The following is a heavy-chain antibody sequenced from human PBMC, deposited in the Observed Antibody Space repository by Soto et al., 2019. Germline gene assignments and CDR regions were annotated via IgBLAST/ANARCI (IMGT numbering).Heavy chain of an antibody. CDR1: GFTFSSYA. J-gene: IGHJ6*02. V-gene: IGHV3-30-3*01. CDR3: ARPLAIFGVVTFYGMDV. Sequence: PMGSLRLSCAASGFTFSSYAMHWVRQAPGKGLEWVAVISYDGSNKYYADSVKGRFTISRDNSKNTLYLQMNSLRAEDTAVYYCARPLAIFGVVTFYGMDVWGQGTTVTVSS. CDR2: ISYDGSNK. D-gene: IGHD3-3*01.